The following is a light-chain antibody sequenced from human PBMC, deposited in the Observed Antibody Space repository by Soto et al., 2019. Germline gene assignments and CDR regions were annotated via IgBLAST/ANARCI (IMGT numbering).Light chain of an antibody. CDR2: GAS. Sequence: EIVLTQSPGTLSLSPGEGATLSCRASQTVSSTYLAWYQQKPGRAPSLLIHGASTRAAGIPDRFSASGSGTHFNLTINRLEPEDFAVYFCQQFGTSPYTFGQGTTVEIK. V-gene: IGKV3-20*01. J-gene: IGKJ2*01. CDR3: QQFGTSPYT. CDR1: QTVSSTY.